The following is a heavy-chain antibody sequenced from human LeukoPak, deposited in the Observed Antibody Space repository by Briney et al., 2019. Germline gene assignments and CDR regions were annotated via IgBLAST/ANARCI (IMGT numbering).Heavy chain of an antibody. D-gene: IGHD6-13*01. J-gene: IGHJ5*02. Sequence: SETLSLTCTVSGGSISSSGYYWGWIRQPPGKGLEWIGCIYYSGSTYYNPSLQSRVTISVDTSKDQFSLELSSVTAADTAVYYCVRQQLWFDPWGQGTLVTVSS. CDR2: IYYSGST. V-gene: IGHV4-39*07. CDR3: VRQQLWFDP. CDR1: GGSISSSGYY.